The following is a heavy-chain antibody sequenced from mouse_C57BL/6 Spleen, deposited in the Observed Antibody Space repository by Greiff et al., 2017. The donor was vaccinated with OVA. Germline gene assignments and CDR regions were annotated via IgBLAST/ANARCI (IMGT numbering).Heavy chain of an antibody. CDR3: TRAYYSNYDY. CDR1: GYTFTDYE. Sequence: VQLKESGAELVRPGASVTLSCKASGYTFTDYEMHWVKQTPVHGLEWIGAIDPETGGTAYNQKFKGKAILTADKSSSTAYMELRSLTSEDSAVYYCTRAYYSNYDYWGQGTTLTVSS. D-gene: IGHD2-5*01. J-gene: IGHJ2*01. CDR2: IDPETGGT. V-gene: IGHV1-15*01.